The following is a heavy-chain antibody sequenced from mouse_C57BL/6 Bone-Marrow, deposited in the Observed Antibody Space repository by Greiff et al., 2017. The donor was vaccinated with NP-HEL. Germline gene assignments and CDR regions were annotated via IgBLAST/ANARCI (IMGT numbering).Heavy chain of an antibody. CDR2: INPGSGGT. CDR3: ARDGRRWYFDV. J-gene: IGHJ1*03. V-gene: IGHV1-54*01. CDR1: GYAFTNYL. D-gene: IGHD2-3*01. Sequence: VQLQQSGAELVRPGTSVKVSCKASGYAFTNYLIEWVKQRPGQGLEWIGVINPGSGGTNYNEKFKGKATLTADKSSSTAYMQLSSLTSEDSAVYFCARDGRRWYFDVWGTGTTVTVSS.